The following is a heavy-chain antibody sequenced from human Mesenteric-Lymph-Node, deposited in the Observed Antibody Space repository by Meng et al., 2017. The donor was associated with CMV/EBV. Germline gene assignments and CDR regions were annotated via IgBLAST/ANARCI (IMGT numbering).Heavy chain of an antibody. CDR1: GYSFTSYW. CDR2: IYPGDSDT. V-gene: IGHV5-51*01. J-gene: IGHJ6*02. CDR3: ARGAGDYSKYYYYGMDV. D-gene: IGHD4-11*01. Sequence: KVSCKGSGYSFTSYWIGWVRQMPGKGLEWMGIIYPGDSDTRYSPSFQGQVTISADKSISTAYLQWNNLKASDTAMYYCARGAGDYSKYYYYGMDVWGQGTAVTVSS.